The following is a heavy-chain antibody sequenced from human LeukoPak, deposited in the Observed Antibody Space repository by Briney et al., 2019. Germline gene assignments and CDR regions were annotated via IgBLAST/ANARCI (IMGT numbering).Heavy chain of an antibody. CDR1: GITFSRYA. J-gene: IGHJ4*02. V-gene: IGHV3-23*01. CDR2: ISGSAGST. CDR3: AKGGYDFWSGYFSNDY. D-gene: IGHD3-3*01. Sequence: PGGSLRLSCAASGITFSRYAMSWARQAPGKGLEWVSAISGSAGSTYYADSVKGRFTISRDNSKNTVYMQMNSLRAEDTAVYYCAKGGYDFWSGYFSNDYWGQGTLVTVSS.